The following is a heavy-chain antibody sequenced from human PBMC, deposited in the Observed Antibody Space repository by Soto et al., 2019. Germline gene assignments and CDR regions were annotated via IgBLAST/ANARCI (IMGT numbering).Heavy chain of an antibody. J-gene: IGHJ5*02. CDR3: ARDQGDYTAEYSWFDP. D-gene: IGHD5-12*01. CDR2: IYYSGST. V-gene: IGHV4-31*03. Sequence: QVQLQESGPGLVKPSQTLSLTCTVSGGSISSGGYYWSWIRQHPGKGLERIGYIYYSGSTYYNPSLKSRVTISVDTSKNQFSLKLSSVTAADTAVYYCARDQGDYTAEYSWFDPWGQGTLVTVSS. CDR1: GGSISSGGYY.